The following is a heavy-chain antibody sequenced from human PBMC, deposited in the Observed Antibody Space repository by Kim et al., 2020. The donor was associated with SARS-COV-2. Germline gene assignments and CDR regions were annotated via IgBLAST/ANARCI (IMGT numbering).Heavy chain of an antibody. CDR1: GGSISYFY. V-gene: IGHV4-59*12. J-gene: IGHJ6*01. Sequence: SETLSLTYTVSGGSISYFYWSWIRQPPGKGLEWIGIVHDSGTTNYNPSLKSRVTISVDTSKNEFSLKLSSVTAADTAVYYCVRDCSSASCQYYYAMDVWG. CDR3: VRDCSSASCQYYYAMDV. CDR2: VHDSGTT. D-gene: IGHD2-2*01.